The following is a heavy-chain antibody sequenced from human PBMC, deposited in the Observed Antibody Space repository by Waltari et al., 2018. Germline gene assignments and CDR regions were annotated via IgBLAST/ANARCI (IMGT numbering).Heavy chain of an antibody. CDR1: GFGLKNYG. V-gene: IGHV3-33*01. J-gene: IGHJ6*02. CDR2: LWEDGSNK. Sequence: QVQLVESGGGVVQPGRSLRLSCAASGFGLKNYGIHWVRQAPGKGLEWVAVLWEDGSNKFYAESGKGRFTISRDNSENTVYLQMKSLRVEDTAVYYCARDDHGDYEYYGMDVWGPGTTVTVSS. CDR3: ARDDHGDYEYYGMDV. D-gene: IGHD4-17*01.